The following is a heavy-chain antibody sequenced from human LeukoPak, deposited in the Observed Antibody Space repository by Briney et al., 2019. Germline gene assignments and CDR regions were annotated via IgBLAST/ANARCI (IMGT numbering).Heavy chain of an antibody. V-gene: IGHV4-31*03. CDR3: ASSGLLWFGEHRGATGTEYFQH. J-gene: IGHJ1*01. CDR1: GGSISSGGYY. CDR2: IYYSGST. D-gene: IGHD3-10*01. Sequence: PSETLSLTCTVSGGSISSGGYYWSWIRQHPGKGLEWIGYIYYSGSTYYNPSLKSRVTISVDTSKNQFSLKLSSVTAADTAVYYCASSGLLWFGEHRGATGTEYFQHWGLGTLVTVSS.